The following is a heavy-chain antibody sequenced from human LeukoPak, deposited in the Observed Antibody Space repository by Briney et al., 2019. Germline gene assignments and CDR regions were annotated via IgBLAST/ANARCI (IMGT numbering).Heavy chain of an antibody. J-gene: IGHJ3*02. V-gene: IGHV3-74*01. CDR3: ARDKDGCDVIHYAFDI. D-gene: IGHD3-16*02. CDR2: INSDGSST. Sequence: GGSLRLSCAASGFTFSSYWMHWVRQAPGKGLVWVSRINSDGSSTSYADSVKGRFTISRDNAKNTLYLQMNSLRAEDTAVHYCARDKDGCDVIHYAFDIWGQGTMVTVSS. CDR1: GFTFSSYW.